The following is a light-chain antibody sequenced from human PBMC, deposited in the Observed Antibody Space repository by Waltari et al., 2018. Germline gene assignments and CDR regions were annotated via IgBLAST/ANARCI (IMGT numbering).Light chain of an antibody. Sequence: EIVMTQSPATLSVSPGETATLSCRASQSVSSNLAWYQQKPGQAPRLLIYGASTRATGIPARFSGSGSGTEFTLTISSLQSEDFAVYYCQQYNNWPLCFGGGTKVEIK. CDR3: QQYNNWPLC. J-gene: IGKJ4*01. CDR1: QSVSSN. V-gene: IGKV3-15*01. CDR2: GAS.